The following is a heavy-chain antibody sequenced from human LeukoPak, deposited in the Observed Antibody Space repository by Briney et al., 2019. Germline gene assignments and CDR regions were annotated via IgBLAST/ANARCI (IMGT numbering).Heavy chain of an antibody. CDR3: ARGLAARPRWFDP. D-gene: IGHD6-6*01. CDR1: GYTFTGYY. CDR2: INSNSGGT. V-gene: IGHV1-2*02. Sequence: ASVKVSCKASGYTFTGYYMHWVRQAPGQGLEWMGWINSNSGGTNYAQKFQGRVTMTRDTSISTAYMELSRLRSDDTAVYYCARGLAARPRWFDPWGQGTLVTVSS. J-gene: IGHJ5*02.